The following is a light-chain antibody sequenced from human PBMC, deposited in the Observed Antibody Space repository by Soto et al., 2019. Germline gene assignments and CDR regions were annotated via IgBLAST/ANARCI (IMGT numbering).Light chain of an antibody. J-gene: IGKJ2*01. CDR1: QSVSSSY. V-gene: IGKV3-20*01. Sequence: EIVFTQSPGTLSLSPGEGATLSCRASQSVSSSYLAWYQQKPGQAPSLLIYGASSRATGIPDRFSGSGSGTDFTLTISRLEPEDFAVYYCQQYSNSPYTFGQGTKLEIK. CDR2: GAS. CDR3: QQYSNSPYT.